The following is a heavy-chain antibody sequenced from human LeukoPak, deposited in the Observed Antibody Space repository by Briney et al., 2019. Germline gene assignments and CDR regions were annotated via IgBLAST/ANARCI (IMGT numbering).Heavy chain of an antibody. CDR1: GGTFSSYA. V-gene: IGHV1-69*13. CDR2: IIPIFGTA. Sequence: SVKVSCKASGGTFSSYAISWVRQAPGQGLEWMGGIIPIFGTANYAQKFQGRVTITADESTSTAYMELSRLRSEDTAVYYCASRADIASGWYKGGDQFDYWGQGTLVTVSS. CDR3: ASRADIASGWYKGGDQFDY. J-gene: IGHJ4*02. D-gene: IGHD6-19*01.